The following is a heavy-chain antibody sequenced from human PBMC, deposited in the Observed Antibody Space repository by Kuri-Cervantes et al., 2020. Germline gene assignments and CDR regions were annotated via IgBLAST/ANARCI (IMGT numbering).Heavy chain of an antibody. J-gene: IGHJ4*02. CDR1: GFIFSSYG. CDR3: ARVPDYGDYVDY. CDR2: ISYDGSKK. V-gene: IGHV3-30*03. Sequence: GESLKISCAVSGFIFSSYGVHWVRQAPGKGLEWVALISYDGSKKYYVDSVKGRCTISRDNSKSALYLRLSSLRAEDTAVYYCARVPDYGDYVDYWGQGTLVTVSS. D-gene: IGHD4-17*01.